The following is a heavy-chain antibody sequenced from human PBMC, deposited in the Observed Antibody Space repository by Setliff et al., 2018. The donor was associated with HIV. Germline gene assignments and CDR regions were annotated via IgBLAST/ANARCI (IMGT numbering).Heavy chain of an antibody. Sequence: GSLRLSCAASGFTFSDHYMSWIRQAPGKGLEWVSSISGTATTIYSADSVKGRFTISRDNAKNSLFLQMNSLRAEDTAVYYCAGDPGYSSGRYGLYYYYYMDVWGKGTTVTVSS. D-gene: IGHD6-19*01. CDR2: ISGTATTI. CDR3: AGDPGYSSGRYGLYYYYYMDV. CDR1: GFTFSDHY. J-gene: IGHJ6*03. V-gene: IGHV3-11*01.